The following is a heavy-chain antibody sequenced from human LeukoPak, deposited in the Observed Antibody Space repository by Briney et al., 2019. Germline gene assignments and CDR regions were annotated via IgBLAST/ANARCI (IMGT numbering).Heavy chain of an antibody. CDR1: AYNFISYG. CDR3: ARNAFKTSSENYFDF. Sequence: ASVKVSCKASAYNFISYGISWVRLVPGQGLEWMGWISAYSGDTNYAQRFQGRVTMSTDTSTDTAYMELRSLKSEDTAVYYCARNAFKTSSENYFDFWGRGTLVTVSS. J-gene: IGHJ4*02. V-gene: IGHV1-18*01. D-gene: IGHD3-3*02. CDR2: ISAYSGDT.